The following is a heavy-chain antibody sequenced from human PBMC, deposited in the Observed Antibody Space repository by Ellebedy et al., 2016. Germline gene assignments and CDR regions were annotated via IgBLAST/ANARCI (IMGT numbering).Heavy chain of an antibody. CDR2: INAGNGNT. V-gene: IGHV1-3*01. J-gene: IGHJ6*02. CDR1: GYTFTSYA. CDR3: GGSALSDGMDV. Sequence: ASVKVSCKASGYTFTSYAMHWVRQAPGQRLEWMGWINAGNGNTKYSQKFQGRVTITRDTSASTAYMELSSLRSEDTAVYYCGGSALSDGMDVWGQGTTVTVSS. D-gene: IGHD2-15*01.